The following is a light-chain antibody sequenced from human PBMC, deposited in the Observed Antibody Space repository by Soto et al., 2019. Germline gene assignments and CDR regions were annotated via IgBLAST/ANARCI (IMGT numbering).Light chain of an antibody. CDR3: SSYTRTYLYV. CDR1: SSDVGGYNY. J-gene: IGLJ1*01. V-gene: IGLV2-14*01. Sequence: QSALTQPACVSGSPGQSITISWAGSSSDVGGYNYVSWYQQYPGKAPSLMIYEVSNRPSGVSDRFSGSKSGNTASLTISGLQAEDVADYYCSSYTRTYLYVFGTWPKLTV. CDR2: EVS.